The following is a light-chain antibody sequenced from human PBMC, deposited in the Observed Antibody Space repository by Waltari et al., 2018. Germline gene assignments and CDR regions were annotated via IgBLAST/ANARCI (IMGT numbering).Light chain of an antibody. J-gene: IGKJ4*01. V-gene: IGKV3-11*01. CDR1: QSISNY. Sequence: EIVLTQSPATLSLSPGERATLSCRASQSISNYLGWYQQKLGQAPRLLVYDASKRAAGIPARFSGSGFATDVTLTISSLEPEDFAVYYCQQRSEWPLTFGGGTKVEMK. CDR3: QQRSEWPLT. CDR2: DAS.